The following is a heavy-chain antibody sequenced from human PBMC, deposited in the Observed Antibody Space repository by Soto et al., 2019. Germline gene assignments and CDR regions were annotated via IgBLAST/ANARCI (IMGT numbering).Heavy chain of an antibody. D-gene: IGHD5-12*01. CDR3: ASVAI. Sequence: EVQLVESGGGLVQPGGSLRLSSAASGFTFSNYWMSWVRQAPGKGLEWVANIKQDGTEKNYVDSVRGRFTISRDNAKNSLDLQMNSLTAEDTAVYYCASVAIWGQGTLVTVSS. CDR2: IKQDGTEK. J-gene: IGHJ4*02. V-gene: IGHV3-7*01. CDR1: GFTFSNYW.